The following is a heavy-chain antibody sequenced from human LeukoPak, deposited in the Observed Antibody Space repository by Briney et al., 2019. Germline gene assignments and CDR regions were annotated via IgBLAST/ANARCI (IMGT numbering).Heavy chain of an antibody. CDR3: ARGPNSNWSGLDF. V-gene: IGHV3-74*01. J-gene: IGHJ4*02. CDR2: IGPTGSTT. D-gene: IGHD6-6*01. Sequence: HAGGSLRPSCTASGFSFSGHWMHWARQLPGKGLVWVSRIGPTGSTTSYADSVKGRFTVSRDNAKNTLYLQVNNLRAEDTAVYYCARGPNSNWSGLDFWGQGTLLTVSS. CDR1: GFSFSGHW.